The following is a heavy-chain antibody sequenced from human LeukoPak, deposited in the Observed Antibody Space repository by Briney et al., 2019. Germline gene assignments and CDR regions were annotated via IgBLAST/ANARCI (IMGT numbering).Heavy chain of an antibody. CDR2: ISGSGGST. J-gene: IGHJ6*03. V-gene: IGHV3-23*01. CDR3: AKARYYYDSSGYYSDYYYYYYMDV. D-gene: IGHD3-22*01. Sequence: PGGSLRLSCAASGFTFSSYAMSWVRQAPGKGLEWVSIISGSGGSTYYADSVKGRFTISRDNSKNTLYLQMNSLRAEDTAVYYCAKARYYYDSSGYYSDYYYYYYMDVWGKGTTVTVSS. CDR1: GFTFSSYA.